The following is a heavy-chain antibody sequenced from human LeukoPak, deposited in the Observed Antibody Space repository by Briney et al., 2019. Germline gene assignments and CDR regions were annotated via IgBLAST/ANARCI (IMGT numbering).Heavy chain of an antibody. CDR2: INWNGGST. V-gene: IGHV3-20*01. CDR1: GFTFDDYG. D-gene: IGHD5-18*01. Sequence: PGGSLRLSCAASGFTFDDYGMSWVRQAPGKGLEWVSGINWNGGSTGYADSVKGRFTISRDNAKNSLYLQMNSLRAEDTALYHCARGYSYGYGDAFDIWGQGTMVTVSS. CDR3: ARGYSYGYGDAFDI. J-gene: IGHJ3*02.